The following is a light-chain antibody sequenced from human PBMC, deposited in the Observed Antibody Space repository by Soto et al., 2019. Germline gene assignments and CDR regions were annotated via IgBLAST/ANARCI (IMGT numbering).Light chain of an antibody. J-gene: IGKJ4*01. V-gene: IGKV3-20*01. CDR1: QSITNNY. CDR2: GAS. CDR3: QQYGRSPST. Sequence: EIVLTQSPGTLSLSPGERATLSCRASQSITNNYLAWYQQKPGRAHRLLIYGASSRATGIPDRFSGSGSGTDFTLTISRLEPEDFAVYYCQQYGRSPSTFGGGTKVDIK.